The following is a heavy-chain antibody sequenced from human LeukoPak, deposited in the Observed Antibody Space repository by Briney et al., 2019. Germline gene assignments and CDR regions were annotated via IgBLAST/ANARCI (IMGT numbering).Heavy chain of an antibody. J-gene: IGHJ5*01. CDR3: ARHQYYYDSSGNYGWFDS. CDR2: SHPINSDT. Sequence: GESLKISCKGSGFNFTAYWIAWVRQMPGKGLEWMGISHPINSDTKYSPSFQGQVTISADKSSSTAYLQWNSLKASDTAMYYCARHQYYYDSSGNYGWFDSWGQGTPVTVSS. V-gene: IGHV5-51*01. CDR1: GFNFTAYW. D-gene: IGHD3-22*01.